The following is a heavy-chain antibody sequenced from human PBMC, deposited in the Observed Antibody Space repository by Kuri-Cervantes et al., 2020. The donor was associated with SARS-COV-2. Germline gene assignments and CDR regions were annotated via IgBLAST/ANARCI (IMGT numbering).Heavy chain of an antibody. CDR1: VGSISSSSYY. J-gene: IGHJ3*02. D-gene: IGHD3-9*01. CDR3: ARSYYDILTGPNDAFDI. V-gene: IGHV4-30-4*08. CDR2: IYYSGST. Sequence: SETLSLTCTVSVGSISSSSYYWGWIRQPPGKGLEWIGYIYYSGSTYYNPSLKSRVTISVDTSKNQFSLKLSSVTAADTAVYYCARSYYDILTGPNDAFDIWGQGTMVTVSS.